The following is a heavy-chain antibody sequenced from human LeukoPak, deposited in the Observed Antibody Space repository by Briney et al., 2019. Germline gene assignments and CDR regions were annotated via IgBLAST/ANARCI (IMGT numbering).Heavy chain of an antibody. CDR3: ARVNILTGPYWYFDL. D-gene: IGHD3-9*01. CDR2: INPSGGST. V-gene: IGHV1-46*01. J-gene: IGHJ2*01. CDR1: GYTFTSYY. Sequence: GASVKASCKASGYTFTSYYMHWVRQAPGQGLEWMGIINPSGGSTSYAQKFQGRVTLTRDTSTSTVYMELSSLRSEDTAVYYCARVNILTGPYWYFDLWGRGTLVTVSS.